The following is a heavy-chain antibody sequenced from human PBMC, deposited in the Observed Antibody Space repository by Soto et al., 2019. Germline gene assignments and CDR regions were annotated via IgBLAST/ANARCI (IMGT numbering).Heavy chain of an antibody. CDR3: AKDKFDYVWGSYRYIDY. CDR1: GFTFSSYG. Sequence: QVQLAESGGGVVQPGRSLRLSCAASGFTFSSYGMHWVRQAPGKGLEWVAVISYDGSNKYYADSVKGRFTISRDNSKNTLYLQMNSLRAEDTAVYYCAKDKFDYVWGSYRYIDYWGQGTLVTVSS. V-gene: IGHV3-30*18. CDR2: ISYDGSNK. D-gene: IGHD3-16*02. J-gene: IGHJ4*02.